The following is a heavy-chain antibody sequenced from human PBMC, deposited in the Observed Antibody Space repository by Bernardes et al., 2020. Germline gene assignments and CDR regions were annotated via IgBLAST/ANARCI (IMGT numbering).Heavy chain of an antibody. D-gene: IGHD6-19*01. J-gene: IGHJ4*02. CDR1: GFTFGDYA. CDR3: TRVGSSGWTRALDY. CDR2: IRSKAYGGTT. Sequence: GGSLRLSCTASGFTFGDYAMSWFRQAPGKGLEWVGFIRSKAYGGTTEYAASVKGRFTISRDDSKSIAYLQMNSLKTEDTAVYYCTRVGSSGWTRALDYWGQGTLVTVSS. V-gene: IGHV3-49*03.